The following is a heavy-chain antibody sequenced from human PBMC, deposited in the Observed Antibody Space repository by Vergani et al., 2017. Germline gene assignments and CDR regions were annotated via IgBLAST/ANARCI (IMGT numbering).Heavy chain of an antibody. V-gene: IGHV1-69*09. CDR1: GYTFTDYF. J-gene: IGHJ6*02. D-gene: IGHD2-21*02. CDR2: IIPVLGKT. CDR3: ARDPRGYGGDPEDYYYGMDV. Sequence: QVQLVQSGAEMKKPGASVKVSCKTSGYTFTDYFIHWVRQAPGQGLEWMGRIIPVLGKTKYAQDFQGRLTITADTSTSTAYMELTSLRSQDTAVYYCARDPRGYGGDPEDYYYGMDVWGQGTTVTVSS.